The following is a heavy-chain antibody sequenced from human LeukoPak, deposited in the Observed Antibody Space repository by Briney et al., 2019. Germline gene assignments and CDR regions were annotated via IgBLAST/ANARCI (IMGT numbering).Heavy chain of an antibody. J-gene: IGHJ5*02. CDR2: ISAYNGNT. Sequence: ASVKVSCKASGYTFTSYGISWVRQAPGQGLEWMGWISAYNGNTNYAQKLQGRVTMTTDTSTSTAYMELRRLRSDDTAVYYCARARRITMIVVANNWFDPWGQGTLVTVSS. CDR1: GYTFTSYG. V-gene: IGHV1-18*01. CDR3: ARARRITMIVVANNWFDP. D-gene: IGHD3-22*01.